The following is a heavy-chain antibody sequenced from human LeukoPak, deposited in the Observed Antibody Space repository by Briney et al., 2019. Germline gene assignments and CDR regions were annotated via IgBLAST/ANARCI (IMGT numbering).Heavy chain of an antibody. Sequence: GGSLRLSCAASGFTFSSYGMSWVRQAPGKGLEWVSSIGGSGVTTYYADSVKGRFTISRDNSRSTLYLQLNSLRAEDTAVYYCAKLGNDDFCWGQGTLVTVSS. D-gene: IGHD2-21*02. CDR1: GFTFSSYG. CDR3: AKLGNDDFC. CDR2: IGGSGVTT. J-gene: IGHJ4*02. V-gene: IGHV3-23*01.